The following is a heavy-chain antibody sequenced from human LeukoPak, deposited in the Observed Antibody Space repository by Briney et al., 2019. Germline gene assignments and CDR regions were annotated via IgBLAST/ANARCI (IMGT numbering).Heavy chain of an antibody. J-gene: IGHJ4*02. CDR3: AIFSHYDYVWGSSPFDY. CDR2: IYYSGST. V-gene: IGHV4-39*01. Sequence: SETLSLTCTVSGGSISSSSYYWGWIRQPPGKGLEWIGSIYYSGSTYYNPSHKSRVTISVDTSKNQFSLKLSSVTAADTAVYYCAIFSHYDYVWGSSPFDYWGQGTLVTVSS. D-gene: IGHD3-16*01. CDR1: GGSISSSSYY.